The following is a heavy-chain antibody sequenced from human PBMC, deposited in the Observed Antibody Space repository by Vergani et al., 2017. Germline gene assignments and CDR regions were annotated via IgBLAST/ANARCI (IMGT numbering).Heavy chain of an antibody. J-gene: IGHJ4*02. Sequence: QDTLKESGPVLVKPTETLTLTCTVSGFSLSTTRLGVSWIRQPPGKALEWLAHIFSNDEKSYSTSLKSRLTISKDTSKSQVVLTLTNMDPVDTATSSSARGFSGSYYMVVDNWGQGTLVTVSS. CDR2: IFSNDEK. V-gene: IGHV2-26*01. CDR1: GFSLSTTRLG. CDR3: ARGFSGSYYMVVDN. D-gene: IGHD1-26*01.